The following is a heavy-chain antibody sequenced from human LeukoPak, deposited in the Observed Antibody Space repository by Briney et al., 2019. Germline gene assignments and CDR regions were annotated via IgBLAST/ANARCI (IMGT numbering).Heavy chain of an antibody. CDR3: ARGWGYCSSTSCHDAFDI. Sequence: ASVKVSCKASGYTFTGYYMHWVRQAPGQGLEWMGWINPNSGGTNYAQKFQGRVTMTRDTSISTAYMELSRLRSDDTAVYNCARGWGYCSSTSCHDAFDIWGQGTMVTVSS. D-gene: IGHD2-2*01. J-gene: IGHJ3*02. V-gene: IGHV1-2*02. CDR1: GYTFTGYY. CDR2: INPNSGGT.